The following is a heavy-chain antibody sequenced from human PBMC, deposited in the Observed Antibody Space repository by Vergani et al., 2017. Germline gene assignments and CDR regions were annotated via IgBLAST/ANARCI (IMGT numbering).Heavy chain of an antibody. V-gene: IGHV5-51*01. CDR3: TRHVRGGDGACLHYDH. CDR1: ENSFISNE. Sequence: EVMLVQSGAEVKKPGESLTISCKYSENSFISNEIAWVRQLSGKGLQWMGNINPLDSNIAYSPSFQGQGIVSLDKSITTAYLQWRGLKASDTAIYYCTRHVRGGDGACLHYDHWGKGTQVTVSS. CDR2: INPLDSNI. J-gene: IGHJ4*02. D-gene: IGHD2-21*01.